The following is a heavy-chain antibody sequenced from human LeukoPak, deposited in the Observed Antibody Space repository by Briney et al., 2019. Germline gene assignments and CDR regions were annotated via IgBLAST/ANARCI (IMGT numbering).Heavy chain of an antibody. Sequence: SETLSLTCTVSGGSISSGGYYWSWIRQHPGKGLEWIGYIYYSGSTYYNPSLKSRVTISVDTSKNQFSLKLSSVTAADTAVYYCARVPYYGSGSYYKTNSHYYYGMDVWGQGTTVTVSS. CDR3: ARVPYYGSGSYYKTNSHYYYGMDV. V-gene: IGHV4-31*03. J-gene: IGHJ6*02. CDR2: IYYSGST. CDR1: GGSISSGGYY. D-gene: IGHD3-10*01.